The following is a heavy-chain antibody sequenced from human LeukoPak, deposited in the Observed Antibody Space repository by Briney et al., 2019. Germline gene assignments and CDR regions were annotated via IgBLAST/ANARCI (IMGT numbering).Heavy chain of an antibody. CDR2: ISSSSTTI. Sequence: GGSLRLSCPASGFTFTTYGMSWVRQAPGKGLEWVSYISSSSTTIYYADSVKGRFTISRDDAKNALYLQLNSLTDEDTAVYYCARDLGARGFDYWGQGTLVTVS. CDR3: ARDLGARGFDY. V-gene: IGHV3-48*02. J-gene: IGHJ4*02. D-gene: IGHD4/OR15-4a*01. CDR1: GFTFTTYG.